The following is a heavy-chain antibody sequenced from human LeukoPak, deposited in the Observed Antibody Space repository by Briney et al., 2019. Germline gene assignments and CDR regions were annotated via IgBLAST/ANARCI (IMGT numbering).Heavy chain of an antibody. D-gene: IGHD2-8*01. CDR2: ISSNGGST. J-gene: IGHJ6*02. Sequence: GGSLRLSCAASGFTFSSYAMHRVRQAPGKGLEYVSAISSNGGSTYYANSVKGRFTISRDNSKNTLYLQMGSLRAEDMAVYYCARAPRMVYAIPGYYGMDVWGQGTTVTVSS. CDR1: GFTFSSYA. CDR3: ARAPRMVYAIPGYYGMDV. V-gene: IGHV3-64*01.